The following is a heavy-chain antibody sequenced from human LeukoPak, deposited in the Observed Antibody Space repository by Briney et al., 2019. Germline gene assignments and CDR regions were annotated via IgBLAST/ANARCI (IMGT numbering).Heavy chain of an antibody. CDR1: GGSMSAYY. V-gene: IGHV4-59*12. J-gene: IGHJ6*02. CDR2: MYYTATT. CDR3: ARTTVVTPYYYYGMDV. D-gene: IGHD4-23*01. Sequence: SETLSLTCTVSGGSMSAYYWTWIRQPPGKGLEWIGHMYYTATTNYNPSLKSRVTISVDTSKNQFSLKLSSVTAADTAVYYCARTTVVTPYYYYGMDVWGQGTTVTVSS.